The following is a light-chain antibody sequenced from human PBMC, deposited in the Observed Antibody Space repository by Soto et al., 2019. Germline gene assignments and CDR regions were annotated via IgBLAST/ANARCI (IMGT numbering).Light chain of an antibody. V-gene: IGKV1-5*03. CDR1: QSISTW. J-gene: IGKJ4*01. Sequence: DIQMTQSPSTLSASVGDRVTITCRASQSISTWFAWYQQKPGKAPKLLLYKASSLEGGVPSRFSGSGSGTEFNITVSSLQPDDFATYYCQQYDIYPLTFGGGTTVEIK. CDR2: KAS. CDR3: QQYDIYPLT.